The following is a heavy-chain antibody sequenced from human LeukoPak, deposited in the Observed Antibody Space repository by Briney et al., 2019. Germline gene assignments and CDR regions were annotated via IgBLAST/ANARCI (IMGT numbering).Heavy chain of an antibody. D-gene: IGHD3-22*01. V-gene: IGHV4-4*07. J-gene: IGHJ4*02. CDR3: AVTYYYDSSGYSNFDY. CDR1: GGSISSYY. CDR2: IYTSGST. Sequence: SETLSLTCTVSGGSISSYYWSWIRQPAGKGLEWIGRIYTSGSTNYNPSLKSRVTMSVDTSKNQFSLKLSSVTAADTAVYYCAVTYYYDSSGYSNFDYWGQGTLVTVSS.